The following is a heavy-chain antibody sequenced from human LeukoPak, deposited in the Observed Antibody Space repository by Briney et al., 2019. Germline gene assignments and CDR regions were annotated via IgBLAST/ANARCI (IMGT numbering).Heavy chain of an antibody. CDR2: IYYSGST. CDR1: GGSIVGRSHY. V-gene: IGHV4-39*01. Sequence: SETLSLTCTVSGGSIVGRSHYWGWIRQPPGKGLEWIGSIYYSGSTYYNPSLKSRVTISVDTSKNQFSLKLSSVTAADTAVYYCARRPAVPAMVTSWGQGTLVTVSS. J-gene: IGHJ5*02. CDR3: ARRPAVPAMVTS. D-gene: IGHD5-18*01.